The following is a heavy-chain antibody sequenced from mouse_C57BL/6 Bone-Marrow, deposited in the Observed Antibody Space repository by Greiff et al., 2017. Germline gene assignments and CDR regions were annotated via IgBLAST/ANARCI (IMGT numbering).Heavy chain of an antibody. CDR1: GYTFTDYY. CDR3: ARLYYYGSSPHWDFDV. J-gene: IGHJ1*03. CDR2: IYPGSGNT. V-gene: IGHV1-76*01. D-gene: IGHD1-1*01. Sequence: VQLQESGAELVRPGASVKLSCKASGYTFTDYYINWVKQRPGQGLEWIARIYPGSGNTYYNEKFTGKATLTAEKSSRTAYMQISSLTSEDSAVYLGARLYYYGSSPHWDFDVWGTGTTGTVSS.